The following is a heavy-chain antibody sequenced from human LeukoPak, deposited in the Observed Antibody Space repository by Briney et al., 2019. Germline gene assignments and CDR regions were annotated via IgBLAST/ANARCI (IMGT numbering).Heavy chain of an antibody. CDR3: ARGDPHADL. J-gene: IGHJ5*02. CDR2: ITISGHTK. Sequence: GGSLRLSCAASGFDLSTYEMNWVRQAPGKGPEWMADITISGHTKNYADPVKGRFTISRDNARTSLYLQMNSLRVEDTGVYYCARGDPHADLWGQGTLVTVSS. CDR1: GFDLSTYE. V-gene: IGHV3-48*03.